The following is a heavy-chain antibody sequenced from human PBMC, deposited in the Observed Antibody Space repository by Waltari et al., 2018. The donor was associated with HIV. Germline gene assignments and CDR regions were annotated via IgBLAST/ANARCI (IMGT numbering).Heavy chain of an antibody. CDR1: GFTFSSYW. CDR3: ASSTVTTPYYYYYMDV. D-gene: IGHD4-17*01. Sequence: EVQLVESGGGLVQPGGSLRLSCAASGFTFSSYWMHWVRQVPGKGLMWVSRITNDGTSTSHADSVKGRFTISRDNAKSTLYLQMNSLRADDTAVYYCASSTVTTPYYYYYMDVWGKGTTVTVSS. CDR2: ITNDGTST. J-gene: IGHJ6*03. V-gene: IGHV3-74*01.